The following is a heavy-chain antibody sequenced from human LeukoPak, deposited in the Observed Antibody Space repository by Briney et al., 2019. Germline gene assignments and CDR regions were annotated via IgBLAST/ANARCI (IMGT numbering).Heavy chain of an antibody. D-gene: IGHD2-21*02. Sequence: SETLSLTCTVSDDSSTFRDYYWVWIRQPPGKGLEWIGSIYYSGTTYYNPSLKSRVTMSVDTSKYQFSLRLTSATAADTALYYCARRRVTQGNYFDYWGQGTLVTVSS. J-gene: IGHJ4*02. CDR3: ARRRVTQGNYFDY. CDR1: DDSSTFRDYY. CDR2: IYYSGTT. V-gene: IGHV4-39*01.